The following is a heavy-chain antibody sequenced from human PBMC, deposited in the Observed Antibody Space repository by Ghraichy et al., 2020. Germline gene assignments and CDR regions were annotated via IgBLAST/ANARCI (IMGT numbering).Heavy chain of an antibody. J-gene: IGHJ3*01. Sequence: SETLSLTCAVSGASLSGYYWTWIHQSPGKGLEWIGEVSHRGSTTYNPSLESRVTFSVETSSNQFSLKMNSVTAADTAVYYCAGHWLGADTIDVWGRGTMVTVSS. CDR2: VSHRGST. V-gene: IGHV4-34*01. CDR1: GASLSGYY. CDR3: AGHWLGADTIDV. D-gene: IGHD6-19*01.